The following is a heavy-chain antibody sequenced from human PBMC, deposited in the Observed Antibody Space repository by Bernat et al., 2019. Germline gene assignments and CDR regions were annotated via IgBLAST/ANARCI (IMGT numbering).Heavy chain of an antibody. CDR1: GGSISSYY. D-gene: IGHD3-9*01. CDR2: IYYSGST. CDR3: ASHHYDILTGYYKDY. V-gene: IGHV4-59*05. J-gene: IGHJ4*02. Sequence: QVQLQESGPGLVKPSETLSLTCTVSGGSISSYYWSWIRQPPGKGLEWIGSIYYSGSTYYNPSLKSRVTISVDTSKNQFSLKLSSVTAADTAVYYCASHHYDILTGYYKDYWGQGTLVTVSS.